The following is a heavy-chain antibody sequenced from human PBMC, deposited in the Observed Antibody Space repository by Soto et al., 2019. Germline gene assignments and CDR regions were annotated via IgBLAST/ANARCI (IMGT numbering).Heavy chain of an antibody. CDR1: GFTFSSYS. V-gene: IGHV3-21*01. CDR3: ARDDCSSTSCYPQNWFDP. D-gene: IGHD2-2*01. CDR2: ISSSSSYI. Sequence: GGSLRLSCAASGFTFSSYSMNWVRQAPGKGLEWVSSISSSSSYIYYADSVKGRFTISRDNAKNSLYLQMNSLRAEDTAVYYCARDDCSSTSCYPQNWFDPWGQGTLVTVSS. J-gene: IGHJ5*02.